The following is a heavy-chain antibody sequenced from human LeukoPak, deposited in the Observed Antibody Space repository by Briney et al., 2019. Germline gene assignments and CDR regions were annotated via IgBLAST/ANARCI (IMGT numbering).Heavy chain of an antibody. CDR1: GFSFSGHS. CDR2: ISDSGSPI. D-gene: IGHD2-2*01. Sequence: GGSLRLSCAASGFSFSGHSMNWVRQAPGRGLEWVAFISDSGSPIYYADSVRGRFTISRGNADNSLYLQMNSLRAEDSAVYFCARNKRASQYYFDYWGQGALVTVSS. V-gene: IGHV3-48*01. J-gene: IGHJ4*02. CDR3: ARNKRASQYYFDY.